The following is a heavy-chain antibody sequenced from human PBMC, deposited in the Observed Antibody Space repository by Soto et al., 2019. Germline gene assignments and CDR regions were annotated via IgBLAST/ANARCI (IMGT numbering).Heavy chain of an antibody. CDR1: GYIFTRYW. J-gene: IGHJ4*02. CDR2: IYPGDSDT. D-gene: IGHD5-12*01. CDR3: ARKEANKPTPFDY. Sequence: PGESLKISCKASGYIFTRYWIGWVRQMPGKGLEWMGIIYPGDSDTRYSPSFQGQVTISADKSISTAYLQWSSLKASDTAMYYCARKEANKPTPFDYWGQGTLVTVSS. V-gene: IGHV5-51*01.